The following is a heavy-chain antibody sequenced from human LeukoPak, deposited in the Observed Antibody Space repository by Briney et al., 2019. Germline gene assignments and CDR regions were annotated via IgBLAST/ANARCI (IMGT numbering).Heavy chain of an antibody. D-gene: IGHD3-3*01. CDR3: ATAAYDFWSDGYFDY. CDR2: IRSSSSYI. Sequence: GGSLRLSCAASGFTFSSYSMNWVRQAPGKGLEWVSSIRSSSSYIYYADSVKGRFTISRDNAKNSLYLQMNSLRAEDTAVYYCATAAYDFWSDGYFDYWGQGTLVTVSS. J-gene: IGHJ4*02. CDR1: GFTFSSYS. V-gene: IGHV3-21*01.